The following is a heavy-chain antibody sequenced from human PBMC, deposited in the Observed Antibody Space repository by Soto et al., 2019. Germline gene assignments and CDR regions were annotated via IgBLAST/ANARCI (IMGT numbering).Heavy chain of an antibody. CDR1: GFGFSDFY. J-gene: IGHJ4*02. CDR2: ISSSGSHT. V-gene: IGHV3-11*06. D-gene: IGHD6-13*01. Sequence: GGSLRLSCAASGFGFSDFYMSWIRQAPGKGLEWVSYISSSGSHTPYADSVKGRFTISRDNAKNSVYLQMNSLRAEDTAVYYCARVGSTSAAGVLDYWGQGTLVTVSS. CDR3: ARVGSTSAAGVLDY.